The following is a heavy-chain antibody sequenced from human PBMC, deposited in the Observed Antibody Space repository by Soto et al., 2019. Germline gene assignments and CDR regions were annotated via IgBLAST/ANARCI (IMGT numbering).Heavy chain of an antibody. CDR1: GGSIDRSDYY. V-gene: IGHV4-39*01. Sequence: PSETLSLTCTVSGGSIDRSDYYWDWIRQPPGKGLEWIGTSYYNGNAYYNPSLRSRVTMSVDTSKNQFSLKLISVTAADTAVYYCAGHFVAVVIKGWGYWGQGTLVTVSS. CDR3: AGHFVAVVIKGWGY. J-gene: IGHJ4*02. CDR2: SYYNGNA. D-gene: IGHD3-22*01.